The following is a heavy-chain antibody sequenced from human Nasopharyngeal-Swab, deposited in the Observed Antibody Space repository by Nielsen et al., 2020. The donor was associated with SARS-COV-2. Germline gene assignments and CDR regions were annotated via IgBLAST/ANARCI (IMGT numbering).Heavy chain of an antibody. V-gene: IGHV3-23*01. J-gene: IGHJ6*02. D-gene: IGHD3-3*01. CDR2: IVGSGYNRGSGGST. Sequence: GGSLRLSCVASGYSFRTYGMSWVRQAPGKGLEWVAAIVGSGYNRGSGGSTYYADSVKGRFTITRDIPKNTLYLQMNSLRAEDTGVYYCARDPRVLWSGYVHYYGMDVWGQGTTVIVSS. CDR1: GYSFRTYG. CDR3: ARDPRVLWSGYVHYYGMDV.